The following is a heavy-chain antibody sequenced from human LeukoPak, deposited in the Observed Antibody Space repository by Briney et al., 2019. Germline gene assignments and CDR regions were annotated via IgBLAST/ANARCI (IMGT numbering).Heavy chain of an antibody. V-gene: IGHV3-30*03. Sequence: GGSLRLSCAASGFTFSSYAMSWVRQAPGKGLEWVAVISYDGSNKYYADSVKGRFTISRDNSKNTLYLQMNSLRAEDTAVYYCARTGIAVAGHDYWGQGTLVTVSS. D-gene: IGHD6-19*01. J-gene: IGHJ4*02. CDR1: GFTFSSYA. CDR2: ISYDGSNK. CDR3: ARTGIAVAGHDY.